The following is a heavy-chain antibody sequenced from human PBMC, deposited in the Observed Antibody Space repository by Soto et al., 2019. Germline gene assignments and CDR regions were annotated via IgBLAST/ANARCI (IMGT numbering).Heavy chain of an antibody. Sequence: LSLTCAVSGGSISSGGYSWSWIRQPPGKGLEWIGYIYHSGSTYYNPSLKSRVTISVDRSKNQFSLKLSSVTAADTAVYYCARAIDYDFWCGYYDYWGQGTLVTVSS. D-gene: IGHD3-3*01. CDR3: ARAIDYDFWCGYYDY. V-gene: IGHV4-30-2*01. J-gene: IGHJ4*02. CDR2: IYHSGST. CDR1: GGSISSGGYS.